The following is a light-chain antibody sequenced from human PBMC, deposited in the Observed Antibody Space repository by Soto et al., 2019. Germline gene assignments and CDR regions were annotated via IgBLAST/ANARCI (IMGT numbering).Light chain of an antibody. CDR3: CSYAGSSTYV. Sequence: QSALTQPASVSGSPGQSITISCTGTSSDVGSYNLVSWYQQHPGKAPKLMIYEVSKLSSGVSNRFSGSKSGNTASLTISGLQAEDEADYYCCSYAGSSTYVFGTGTKLTVL. CDR2: EVS. V-gene: IGLV2-23*02. J-gene: IGLJ1*01. CDR1: SSDVGSYNL.